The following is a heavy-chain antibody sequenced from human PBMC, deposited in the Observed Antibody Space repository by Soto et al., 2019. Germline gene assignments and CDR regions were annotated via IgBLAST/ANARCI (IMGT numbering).Heavy chain of an antibody. D-gene: IGHD5-18*01. Sequence: PGGSLRLSCAASGFTFDAYAMRWVRQAPGKGLEWVSGISWNSGIIDYADSVKGRFTISRDNAKNSLYLQMNSLRAEDTALYYCAKGYSYGVLEPLGYWGQGTLVTVSS. V-gene: IGHV3-9*01. CDR3: AKGYSYGVLEPLGY. CDR2: ISWNSGII. J-gene: IGHJ4*02. CDR1: GFTFDAYA.